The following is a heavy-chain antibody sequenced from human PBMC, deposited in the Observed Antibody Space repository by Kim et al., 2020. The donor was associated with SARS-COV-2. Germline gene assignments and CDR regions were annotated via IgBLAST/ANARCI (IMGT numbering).Heavy chain of an antibody. CDR3: AKRGGGYGGEFRS. Sequence: GGSLRLSCAASGFTFSSYAMSWVRQAPGKGLEWVSGISGSGDSTYYADSVKGRFTISRDNSKNTLYLQMNSLGAEDTAVYYCAKRGGGYGGEFRSWGQGTLVTVSS. CDR1: GFTFSSYA. V-gene: IGHV3-23*01. CDR2: ISGSGDST. J-gene: IGHJ5*02. D-gene: IGHD1-26*01.